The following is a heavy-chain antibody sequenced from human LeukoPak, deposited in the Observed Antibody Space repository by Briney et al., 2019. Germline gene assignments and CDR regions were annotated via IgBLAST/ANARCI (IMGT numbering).Heavy chain of an antibody. D-gene: IGHD3-10*01. CDR2: IYHSGST. V-gene: IGHV4-30-2*01. CDR3: AVGRVQGDYFDY. CDR1: GGSISSGGYY. J-gene: IGHJ4*02. Sequence: SQTLSLTCTVSGGSISSGGYYWSWIRQPPGKGLEWIGYIYHSGSTYYNPSLKSRVTISVDRSKTQFSLKLSSVTAADTAVYYCAVGRVQGDYFDYWGQGTLVTVSS.